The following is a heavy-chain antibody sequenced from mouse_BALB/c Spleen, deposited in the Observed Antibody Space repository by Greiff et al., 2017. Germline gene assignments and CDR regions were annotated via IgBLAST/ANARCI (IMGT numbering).Heavy chain of an antibody. Sequence: EVKLMESGPELVKPGASVKISCKASGYSFTGYFMNWVKQSHGKSLEWIGRINPYNGDTFYNQKFKGKATLTVDKSSSTAHMELLSLTSEDSAVYYCGRSKRLRGYYAMDYWGQGTSVTVSS. CDR1: GYSFTGYF. CDR2: INPYNGDT. V-gene: IGHV1-37*01. CDR3: GRSKRLRGYYAMDY. D-gene: IGHD1-2*01. J-gene: IGHJ4*01.